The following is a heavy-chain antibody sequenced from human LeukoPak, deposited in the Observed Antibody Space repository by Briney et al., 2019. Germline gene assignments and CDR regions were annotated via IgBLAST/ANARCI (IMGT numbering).Heavy chain of an antibody. D-gene: IGHD6-13*01. CDR1: GYTFTGYY. CDR3: AREGAEAGLIRFDY. V-gene: IGHV1-2*02. Sequence: ASVKVSCKASGYTFTGYYIHWVRQAPGQGLEWMGWINPNSGGTNYAQKFQGRVTMTRDTSISTAYMELSRLRSDDTAVYYCAREGAEAGLIRFDYWGQGTLVTVSS. J-gene: IGHJ4*02. CDR2: INPNSGGT.